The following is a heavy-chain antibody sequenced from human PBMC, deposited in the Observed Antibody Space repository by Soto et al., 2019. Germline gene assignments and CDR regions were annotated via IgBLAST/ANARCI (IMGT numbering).Heavy chain of an antibody. CDR3: ARRSSWDRWYFDY. Sequence: PSETLSLTCAVYGGSFSGYYWSWIRQPPGKGLEWIGEINHSGSTNYNPSLKSRITISVDTSKNQFSLKLSSVTAADTAVYYCARRSSWDRWYFDYWGQGTLVTVSS. CDR2: INHSGST. J-gene: IGHJ4*02. CDR1: GGSFSGYY. V-gene: IGHV4-34*01. D-gene: IGHD1-26*01.